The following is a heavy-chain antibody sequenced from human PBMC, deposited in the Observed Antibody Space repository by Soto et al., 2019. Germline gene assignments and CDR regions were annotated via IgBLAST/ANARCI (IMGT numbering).Heavy chain of an antibody. CDR3: XKKGGHSGYGCNDY. D-gene: IGHD5-12*01. V-gene: IGHV3-23*01. CDR2: ISGSGGST. J-gene: IGHJ4*02. CDR1: GFTFSSYA. Sequence: PGGSLRLSCAASGFTFSSYAMSWVRQAPGKGLEWVSVISGSGGSTYYADSVKGRFTISRDNSKNTLYLQMNSLRAEDTAVYYCXKKGGHSGYGCNDYWGQGTLVTVSS.